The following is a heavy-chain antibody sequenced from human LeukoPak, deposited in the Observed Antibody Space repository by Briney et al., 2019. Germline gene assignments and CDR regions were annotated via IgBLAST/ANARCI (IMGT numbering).Heavy chain of an antibody. J-gene: IGHJ5*02. V-gene: IGHV4-34*01. Sequence: SETLSLTCAVYGESFSGYFWSWIRQPPGKGLEWIGEINHSGSTNYNASLKSRVTISVDTSKNQFSLRLSSVTAADTAVYYCAPRGDIEHSYGFGKWFGPWGQGTRVTVSS. CDR2: INHSGST. CDR1: GESFSGYF. D-gene: IGHD5-18*01. CDR3: APRGDIEHSYGFGKWFGP.